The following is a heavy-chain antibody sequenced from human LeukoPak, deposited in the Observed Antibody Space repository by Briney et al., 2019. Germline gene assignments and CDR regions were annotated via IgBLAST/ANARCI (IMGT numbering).Heavy chain of an antibody. J-gene: IGHJ4*02. V-gene: IGHV4-39*01. CDR3: ASPVNVYGDYVGYFDY. CDR2: ITYGGTT. D-gene: IGHD4-17*01. Sequence: PSETLSLTCSVSGASLNINSYYWHWIRQPPGKGLEWIGSITYGGTTNYNPSLKRRSTISVDTSKKQFSLKVTSVTAADTAVHYCASPVNVYGDYVGYFDYWGQGILVSVSS. CDR1: GASLNINSYY.